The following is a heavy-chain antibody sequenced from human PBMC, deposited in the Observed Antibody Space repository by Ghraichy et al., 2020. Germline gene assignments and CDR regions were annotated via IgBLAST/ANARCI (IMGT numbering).Heavy chain of an antibody. CDR2: ISSSTRYI. CDR1: GLMFSPNT. J-gene: IGHJ6*02. V-gene: IGHV3-21*01. CDR3: SRVGGAGTTVLYHMDV. Sequence: GESLNISCVASGLMFSPNTMNWVRQAPGKGLEWVSSISSSTRYIYYADSVKGRFTISRDNAQNSLYLQMNSLRAEDTAVYYCSRVGGAGTTVLYHMDVWGLGTTVTVSS. D-gene: IGHD6-19*01.